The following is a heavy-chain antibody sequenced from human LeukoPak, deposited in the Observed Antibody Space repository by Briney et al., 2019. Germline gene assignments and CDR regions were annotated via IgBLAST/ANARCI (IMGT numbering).Heavy chain of an antibody. CDR2: IYSGGST. D-gene: IGHD6-13*01. CDR1: GFTVSSNY. J-gene: IGHJ4*02. Sequence: GGSLRLSCAASGFTVSSNYMSWVRQAPGKGLEWVSVIYSGGSTYYADSVKGRLTISRDNAKNSLYLQMNSLRAEDTAVYYCARVIAAAGTNWGQGTLVTVSS. V-gene: IGHV3-66*01. CDR3: ARVIAAAGTN.